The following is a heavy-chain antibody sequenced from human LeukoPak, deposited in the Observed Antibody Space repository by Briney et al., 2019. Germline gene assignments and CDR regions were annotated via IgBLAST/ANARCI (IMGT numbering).Heavy chain of an antibody. Sequence: GGSLRLSCGASGFTFSSYSMNWVRQAPGKGLEWVSSISSSSSYIYYADSVKGRFTISRDNAKNSLYLQMNSLRAEDTAVYYCASIMLRYFDWANRGDFDYWGQGTLVTVSS. CDR3: ASIMLRYFDWANRGDFDY. CDR2: ISSSSSYI. D-gene: IGHD3-9*01. V-gene: IGHV3-21*01. J-gene: IGHJ4*02. CDR1: GFTFSSYS.